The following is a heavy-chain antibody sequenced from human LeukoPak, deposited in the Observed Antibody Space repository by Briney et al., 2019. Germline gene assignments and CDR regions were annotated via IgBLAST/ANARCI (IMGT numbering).Heavy chain of an antibody. Sequence: PGGSLRLSCAASGFTFSSYGMHWVRQAPGKGLEWVAFIRYDGSNKYYADSVKGRFTISRDNSKSTLYLQMNSLRAEDTAVYYCAKDWGIQLFPDYWGQGTLVTVSS. CDR3: AKDWGIQLFPDY. CDR2: IRYDGSNK. D-gene: IGHD5-18*01. J-gene: IGHJ4*02. V-gene: IGHV3-30*02. CDR1: GFTFSSYG.